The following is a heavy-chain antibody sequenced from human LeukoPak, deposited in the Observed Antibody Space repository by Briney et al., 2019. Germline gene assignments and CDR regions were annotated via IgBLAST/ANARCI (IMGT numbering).Heavy chain of an antibody. CDR1: GFTVSNKY. CDR2: IYIDVRT. J-gene: IGHJ3*02. CDR3: ARGLFLSGYLDAFDI. D-gene: IGHD3-22*01. Sequence: GGSLRLSCAASGFTVSNKYMTWVRQAPGKGLEWVSLIYIDVRTYYADSVKGRCTISRDTSTNTLYLQMNSLRVEDTAVYYCARGLFLSGYLDAFDIWGQGTVVTVSS. V-gene: IGHV3-53*01.